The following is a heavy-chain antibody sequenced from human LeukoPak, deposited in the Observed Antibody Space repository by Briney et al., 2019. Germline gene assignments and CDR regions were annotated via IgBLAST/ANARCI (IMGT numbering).Heavy chain of an antibody. D-gene: IGHD3-22*01. Sequence: GGSLRLSCAASGFTFSRSSMNWVRQAPGKGLEWVSSITTSSSYIYYADSVKGRFTISRDNAKNSLYLQMNSLRAEDTAVYYCARDLAEYYYDSSGGFDYWGQGTLVTVSS. CDR1: GFTFSRSS. V-gene: IGHV3-21*01. CDR2: ITTSSSYI. CDR3: ARDLAEYYYDSSGGFDY. J-gene: IGHJ4*02.